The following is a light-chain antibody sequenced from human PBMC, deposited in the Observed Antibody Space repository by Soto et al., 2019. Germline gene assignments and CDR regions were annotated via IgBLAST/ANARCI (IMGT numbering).Light chain of an antibody. CDR2: GAS. J-gene: IGKJ3*01. Sequence: ELVLTQSPGTLSLSPGERATLSCRASQSVGINYLAWYQQKPGQAPRLLIYGASGRATGIPDRFSGSGSGTDFTLTISRLDPKDFAVYYWQQYGSSPFTFGPGTKVDIK. V-gene: IGKV3-20*01. CDR1: QSVGINY. CDR3: QQYGSSPFT.